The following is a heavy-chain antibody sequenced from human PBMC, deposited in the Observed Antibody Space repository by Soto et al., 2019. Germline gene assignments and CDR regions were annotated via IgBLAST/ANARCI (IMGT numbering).Heavy chain of an antibody. CDR1: GFSFSDSY. Sequence: LSLSCATSGFSFSDSYMSWIRQAPGKGLEWISYISPRSTFRDYADSVKGRFTISRDSVKNSLYLQMNNLTADDTGVYYCARGGGGGIFDPWGQGSVVTISS. CDR3: ARGGGGGIFDP. CDR2: ISPRSTFR. V-gene: IGHV3-11*06. J-gene: IGHJ5*02. D-gene: IGHD2-21*01.